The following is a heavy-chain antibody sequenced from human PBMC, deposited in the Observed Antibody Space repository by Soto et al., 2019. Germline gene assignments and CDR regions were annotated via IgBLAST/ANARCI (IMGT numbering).Heavy chain of an antibody. CDR3: AAPLGYCSGGSCSDYYYYGMDV. CDR1: GFTFTSSA. D-gene: IGHD2-15*01. CDR2: IVVGSGNT. V-gene: IGHV1-58*01. Sequence: SVKVSCKASGFTFTSSAVQWVRQARGQRLEWIGWIVVGSGNTNYAQKFQERVTITRDMSTSTAYMELSSLRSEDTAVYYCAAPLGYCSGGSCSDYYYYGMDVWGQGTTVTVSS. J-gene: IGHJ6*02.